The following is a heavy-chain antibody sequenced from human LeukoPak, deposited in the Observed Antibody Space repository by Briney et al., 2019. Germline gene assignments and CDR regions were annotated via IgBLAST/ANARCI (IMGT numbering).Heavy chain of an antibody. D-gene: IGHD3-10*01. V-gene: IGHV4-39*07. CDR3: ARFLGVFPSLIKSYSTNWFDP. Sequence: LETLSLTCTASGASISSSSYYWGWIRQPPGKGLEWIGSIFYSGSTYYNPSLQSRVAISVDTSKNQFSLKLSSVTAADTAVYYCARFLGVFPSLIKSYSTNWFDPWGQGTLVTVSS. J-gene: IGHJ5*02. CDR1: GASISSSSYY. CDR2: IFYSGST.